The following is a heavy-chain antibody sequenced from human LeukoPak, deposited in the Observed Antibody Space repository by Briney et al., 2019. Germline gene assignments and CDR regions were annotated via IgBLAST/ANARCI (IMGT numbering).Heavy chain of an antibody. D-gene: IGHD5-18*01. CDR2: IYTSGST. CDR3: ARRNGYSSHSDY. Sequence: PSQTLSLTCTVSGDSISSGDYYWSWIRQPAGKGLEWIGRIYTSGSTNYNPSLKSRVTMSVDTSKNQFSLKLSSVTAADTAVYYCARRNGYSSHSDYWGQGTLVTVSS. J-gene: IGHJ4*02. V-gene: IGHV4-61*02. CDR1: GDSISSGDYY.